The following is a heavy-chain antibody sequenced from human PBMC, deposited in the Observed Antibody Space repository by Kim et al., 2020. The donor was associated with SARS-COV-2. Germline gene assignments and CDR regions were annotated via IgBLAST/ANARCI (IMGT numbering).Heavy chain of an antibody. CDR2: DSDT. J-gene: IGHJ4*02. V-gene: IGHV5-51*01. Sequence: DSDTGYSPSFQGQLTISADKSIRTSYLQWSSLKASDTAMYYCARLMSSIDYWGQGTLVTVSS. D-gene: IGHD6-6*01. CDR3: ARLMSSIDY.